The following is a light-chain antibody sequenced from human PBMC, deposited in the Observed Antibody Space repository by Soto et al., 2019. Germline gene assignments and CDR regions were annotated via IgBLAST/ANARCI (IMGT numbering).Light chain of an antibody. CDR1: QSVSYN. CDR3: QQYKNWPPLT. Sequence: EIVMTQSPATVSVSPGETATLSCRASQSVSYNLAWYQQKPGQGLRLLIYGAFTRATGIPARFSGRGSGTEFTLTISSLQSEDFAVDYCQQYKNWPPLTFGGGTKVEIK. V-gene: IGKV3-15*01. J-gene: IGKJ4*01. CDR2: GAF.